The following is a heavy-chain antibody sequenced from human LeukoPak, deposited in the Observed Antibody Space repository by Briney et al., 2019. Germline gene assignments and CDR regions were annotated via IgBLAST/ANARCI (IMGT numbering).Heavy chain of an antibody. V-gene: IGHV4-59*01. Sequence: SETLSLTCTVSGGSISSYYWSWIRQPPGKGLEWIGYIYYSGSTNYNPSLKSRVTISVDTSKNRFSLKLSSVTAADTAVYYCASTTVAGSWYFDYWGQGTLVTVSS. CDR2: IYYSGST. J-gene: IGHJ4*02. D-gene: IGHD6-19*01. CDR1: GGSISSYY. CDR3: ASTTVAGSWYFDY.